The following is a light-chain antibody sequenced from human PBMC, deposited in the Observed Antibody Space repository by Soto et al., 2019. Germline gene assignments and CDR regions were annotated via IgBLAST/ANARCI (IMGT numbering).Light chain of an antibody. Sequence: SYELTQPPSVSVSPGQPASITCSGDKLGDKYACWYQQKPGQSPVLVIYQDSKRPSGIPERFSGSNSGNTATLTISGTQAMDEADYYCQAWDSSTYVFGTGTKITV. J-gene: IGLJ1*01. V-gene: IGLV3-1*01. CDR3: QAWDSSTYV. CDR1: KLGDKY. CDR2: QDS.